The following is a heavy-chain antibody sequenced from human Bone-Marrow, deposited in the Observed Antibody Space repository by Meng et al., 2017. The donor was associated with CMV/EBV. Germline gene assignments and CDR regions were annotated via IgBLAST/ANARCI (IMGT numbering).Heavy chain of an antibody. J-gene: IGHJ6*02. CDR1: GYTFTGYY. D-gene: IGHD2-2*02. V-gene: IGHV1-2*02. Sequence: ASVKVSCKASGYTFTGYYMHWVRQAPGQGLEWMGWINPNSGGTNYAQKFQGRVTMTRDTSISTAYMELSRLRSDDTAVYYCARGCDIVVVPAAIEGYYYYGMDVWDQATTVTVSS. CDR2: INPNSGGT. CDR3: ARGCDIVVVPAAIEGYYYYGMDV.